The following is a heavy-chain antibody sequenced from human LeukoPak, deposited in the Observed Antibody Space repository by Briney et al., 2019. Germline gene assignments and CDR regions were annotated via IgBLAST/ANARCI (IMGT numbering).Heavy chain of an antibody. CDR1: GYTFTSYD. CDR3: ARAYYDSSGSDLDAFDI. V-gene: IGHV1-8*01. J-gene: IGHJ3*02. D-gene: IGHD3-22*01. Sequence: GASVKVSCKASGYTFTSYDINWVRQATGQGLEWMGWMNPNSGNTGYAQKFQGRVTMTRNTSISTAYMELSSLRSEDTAVYYCARAYYDSSGSDLDAFDIWGQGTMVTVSS. CDR2: MNPNSGNT.